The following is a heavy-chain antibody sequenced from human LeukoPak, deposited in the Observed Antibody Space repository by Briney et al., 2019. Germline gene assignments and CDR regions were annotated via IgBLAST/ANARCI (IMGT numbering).Heavy chain of an antibody. CDR2: IKQDGSEK. V-gene: IGHV3-7*01. J-gene: IGHJ5*02. CDR3: ARAHSLGDYGKYNWFDP. D-gene: IGHD4-17*01. Sequence: GGSLRLSCAASGFTFSSYWMSWVRQAPGKGLEWVANIKQDGSEKYYVDSVKGRFTISRDNAKNSLYLQMNSLRAEDTAVYYCARAHSLGDYGKYNWFDPWGQGTLVTVSS. CDR1: GFTFSSYW.